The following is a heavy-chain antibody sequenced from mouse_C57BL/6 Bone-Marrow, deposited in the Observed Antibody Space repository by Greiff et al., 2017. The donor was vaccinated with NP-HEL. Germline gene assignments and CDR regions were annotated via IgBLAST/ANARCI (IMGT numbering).Heavy chain of an antibody. CDR3: TDGNYYYAMDY. V-gene: IGHV1-5*01. CDR1: GYTFTSYW. J-gene: IGHJ4*01. CDR2: ISPGNSDT. D-gene: IGHD2-1*01. Sequence: VQLQQSGTVLARPGASVKMSCKTSGYTFTSYWMHWVKQRPGQGLAWIGAISPGNSDTSYNQKVKGKAKLTAVTSASTAYMELSSLTNEDSAVYYCTDGNYYYAMDYWGQGTSVTVSS.